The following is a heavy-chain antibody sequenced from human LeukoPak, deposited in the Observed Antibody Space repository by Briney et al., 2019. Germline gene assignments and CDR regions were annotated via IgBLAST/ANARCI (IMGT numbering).Heavy chain of an antibody. CDR1: GFTFSSYW. Sequence: GGSLRLSCAASGFTFSSYWMSWVRQAPGKGLEWVANIKQDGSEKYYVDSVKGRFTISRDNAKNSLYLQMNSLRAEDTAVYYCARGGGSYYDSSGYYGYWGQGTLVTVSS. J-gene: IGHJ4*02. V-gene: IGHV3-7*01. D-gene: IGHD3-22*01. CDR2: IKQDGSEK. CDR3: ARGGGSYYDSSGYYGY.